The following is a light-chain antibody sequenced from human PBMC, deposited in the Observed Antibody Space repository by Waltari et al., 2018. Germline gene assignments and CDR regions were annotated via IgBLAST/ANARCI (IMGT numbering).Light chain of an antibody. Sequence: SYQLTQPPSVSVSSGQTASITCSGDKLGDKYVCWYQQKPGQSPVLVIYQDIKRPSGSPERISGSNSGNTATLTISGTQAMDEADYYCQTWDSSFGIFGGGTKLTVL. CDR3: QTWDSSFGI. CDR1: KLGDKY. V-gene: IGLV3-1*01. CDR2: QDI. J-gene: IGLJ2*01.